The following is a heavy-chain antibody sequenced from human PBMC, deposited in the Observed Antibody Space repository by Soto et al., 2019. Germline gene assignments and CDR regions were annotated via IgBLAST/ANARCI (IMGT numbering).Heavy chain of an antibody. D-gene: IGHD6-19*01. CDR3: AKDHSSGWYYLSSYFDY. J-gene: IGHJ4*02. V-gene: IGHV3-30*18. CDR2: ISYDGSNK. Sequence: QVQLVESGGGVVQPGRSLRLSCAASGFTFSSYGMHWVRQAPGKGLEWVAVISYDGSNKYYADSVKGRFTISRDNSKNTLYLQMNSLRAEDTAVYYCAKDHSSGWYYLSSYFDYWGQGTLVTVSS. CDR1: GFTFSSYG.